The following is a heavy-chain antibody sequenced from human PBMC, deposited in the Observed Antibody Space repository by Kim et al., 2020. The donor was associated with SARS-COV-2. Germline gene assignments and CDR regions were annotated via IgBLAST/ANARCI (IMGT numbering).Heavy chain of an antibody. V-gene: IGHV1-69*13. CDR2: IIPIFGTA. CDR3: ARGPQKYTGEGYYYYGMDV. D-gene: IGHD3-16*01. Sequence: SVKVSCKASGGTFSSYAISWVRQAPGQGLEWMGGIIPIFGTANYAQKFRGRVTITADESTSTAYMELSSLRSEDTAVYYCARGPQKYTGEGYYYYGMDVWGQGTTVTVSS. J-gene: IGHJ6*02. CDR1: GGTFSSYA.